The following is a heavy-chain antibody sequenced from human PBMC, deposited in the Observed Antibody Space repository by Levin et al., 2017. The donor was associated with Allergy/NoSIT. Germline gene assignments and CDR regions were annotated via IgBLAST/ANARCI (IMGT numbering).Heavy chain of an antibody. J-gene: IGHJ6*02. CDR1: GGSISSYH. CDR3: ARDRVVASSGTYYYYGMAV. CDR2: IYYSGST. D-gene: IGHD2-15*01. V-gene: IGHV4-59*01. Sequence: SQTLSLTCIVSGGSISSYHWSWIRQPPGKGLEWIGYIYYSGSTNYNPSLKSRVTMSVDTSKNQFSLTLNSVTAADTAVYFCARDRVVASSGTYYYYGMAVWGQGTTVTVS.